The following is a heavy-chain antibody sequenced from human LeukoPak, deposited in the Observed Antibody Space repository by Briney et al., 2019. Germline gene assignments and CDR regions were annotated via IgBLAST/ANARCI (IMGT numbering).Heavy chain of an antibody. D-gene: IGHD4-17*01. CDR3: AMGETVTTPPRDY. CDR2: ISGYNGNT. CDR1: GYTFTSYG. V-gene: IGHV1-18*01. J-gene: IGHJ4*02. Sequence: ASVKVSCKASGYTFTSYGFTWVRQAPGQGLEWMGWISGYNGNTNYAQKLQGRVTMTTDTSTSTAYTELTSLRSDDTAVYYCAMGETVTTPPRDYWGQGTLVTVSS.